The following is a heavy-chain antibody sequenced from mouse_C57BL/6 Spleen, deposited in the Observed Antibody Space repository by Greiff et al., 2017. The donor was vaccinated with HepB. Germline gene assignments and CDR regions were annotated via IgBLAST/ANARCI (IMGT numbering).Heavy chain of an antibody. CDR2: ISYDGSN. CDR3: ARGVYEAMDY. V-gene: IGHV3-6*01. J-gene: IGHJ4*01. Sequence: EVKLMESGPGLVKPSQSLSLTCSVTGYSITSGYYWNWIRQFPGNKLEWMGYISYDGSNNYNPSLKNRISITRDTSKNQFFLKLNSVTTEDTATYYCARGVYEAMDYWGQGTSVTVSS. CDR1: GYSITSGYY. D-gene: IGHD1-1*01.